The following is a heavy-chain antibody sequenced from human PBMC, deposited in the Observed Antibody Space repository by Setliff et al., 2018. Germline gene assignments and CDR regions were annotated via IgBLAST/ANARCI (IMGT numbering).Heavy chain of an antibody. CDR3: ARATSDSGGWYYEYNWFDP. J-gene: IGHJ5*02. D-gene: IGHD6-19*01. CDR2: INPHSGGT. V-gene: IGHV1-2*02. CDR1: GYTFSAYY. Sequence: GASVKVSCKTSGYTFSAYYIHWVRQAPGQGLEWMGWINPHSGGTNFPQTFQGRVTMTRDTSINTAYMELSTLTSDDTAVYFCARATSDSGGWYYEYNWFDPWGQGTLVTVSS.